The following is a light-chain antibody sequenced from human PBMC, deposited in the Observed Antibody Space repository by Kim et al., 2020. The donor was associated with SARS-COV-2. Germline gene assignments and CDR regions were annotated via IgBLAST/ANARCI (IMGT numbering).Light chain of an antibody. Sequence: ASVGNRVTIPCLARQRIRHYLNWYQQGQGKAPHLLIYDASNLEPGVPSRFSGSGYVPDFTFTISSLQPEDIATYYCQQDDDLRPTFGRGTTVDLK. CDR3: QQDDDLRPT. CDR2: DAS. V-gene: IGKV1-33*01. J-gene: IGKJ4*01. CDR1: QRIRHY.